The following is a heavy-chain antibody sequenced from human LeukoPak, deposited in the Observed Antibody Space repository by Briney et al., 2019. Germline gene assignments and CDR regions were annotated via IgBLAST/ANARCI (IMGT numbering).Heavy chain of an antibody. V-gene: IGHV1-2*02. CDR3: ARDPQYRSGNEMDY. D-gene: IGHD5-18*01. Sequence: GASVKVSCKASGYTFTGYYMHWVRQAPGQGLEWMGWINPNSGGTNYAQRFQGRVTMTRDTSISTTYTELTRLRSDDTAVYFCARDPQYRSGNEMDYWGQGTLVTVSS. CDR2: INPNSGGT. J-gene: IGHJ4*02. CDR1: GYTFTGYY.